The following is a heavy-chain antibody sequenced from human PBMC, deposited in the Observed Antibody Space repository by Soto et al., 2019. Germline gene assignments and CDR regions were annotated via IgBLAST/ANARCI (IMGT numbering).Heavy chain of an antibody. V-gene: IGHV3-30-3*01. Sequence: PGGSLILSCAASGFTFSSYAMHWVRQAPGKGLEWMAIISYDGSNKYYADSMKGRFTISRDNSKNTLYLQMNSLRAEDTAVYYCASYGSGTPGYFDYWGQGTLVTVSS. CDR3: ASYGSGTPGYFDY. CDR2: ISYDGSNK. J-gene: IGHJ4*02. D-gene: IGHD3-10*01. CDR1: GFTFSSYA.